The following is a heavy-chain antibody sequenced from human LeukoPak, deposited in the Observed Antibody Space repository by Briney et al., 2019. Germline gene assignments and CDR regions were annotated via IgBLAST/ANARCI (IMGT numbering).Heavy chain of an antibody. J-gene: IGHJ4*02. CDR1: GFTFSSYA. D-gene: IGHD3-22*01. CDR2: ISGSGGST. V-gene: IGHV3-23*01. Sequence: TGGSLRLSCAASGFTFSSYAMSWVRQAPGKGLEWLSTISGSGGSTYYADSVKGRFTFSRDNSKNTLYLQMSSLRAEDTAVYYCAKHDGEYYFDKFHFDYWGQGTLVTVSS. CDR3: AKHDGEYYFDKFHFDY.